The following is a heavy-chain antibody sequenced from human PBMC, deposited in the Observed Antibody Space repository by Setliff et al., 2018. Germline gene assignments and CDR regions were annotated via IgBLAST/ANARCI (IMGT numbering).Heavy chain of an antibody. CDR3: ARSRYYYDSSGYYYYFDY. D-gene: IGHD3-22*01. CDR1: GDSISSGDYF. J-gene: IGHJ4*02. Sequence: SETLSLTCTVSGDSISSGDYFWSWIRQPPGKGLEWIAYIYHSGSAYYNPSLKSRVTMSVDTSKNQFSLHLTSVTAADTAVYYCARSRYYYDSSGYYYYFDYWGQGTLVTVSS. V-gene: IGHV4-30-4*08. CDR2: IYHSGSA.